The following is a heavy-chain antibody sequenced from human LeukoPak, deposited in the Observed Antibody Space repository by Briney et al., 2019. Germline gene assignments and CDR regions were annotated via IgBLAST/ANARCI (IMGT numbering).Heavy chain of an antibody. J-gene: IGHJ3*02. V-gene: IGHV3-21*01. CDR3: ARDERIPGSFDI. D-gene: IGHD1-1*01. Sequence: GGSLRLSCAASGVTFSRYSMNWVRQTPGKGPEWVSSISRSSRYIYYADSVKGRFTISRDNAKNSLYLQMNSLRAEDTAVYYCARDERIPGSFDIWGQGTMVTVSS. CDR1: GVTFSRYS. CDR2: ISRSSRYI.